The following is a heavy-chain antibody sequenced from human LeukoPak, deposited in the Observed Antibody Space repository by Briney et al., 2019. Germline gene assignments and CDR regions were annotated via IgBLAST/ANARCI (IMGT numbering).Heavy chain of an antibody. J-gene: IGHJ4*02. CDR2: IKSKNVGETT. V-gene: IGHV3-15*01. CDR1: GLTFGNAW. Sequence: GGSLRLSCVVSGLTFGNAWMSWVRQAPGKGLEWVGRIKSKNVGETTEYAAPVQGRFTISRDDSKNTVYLQMRSLKTEDTAVYYCTTGPGNPGYWGQRTRLTVSS. CDR3: TTGPGNPGY.